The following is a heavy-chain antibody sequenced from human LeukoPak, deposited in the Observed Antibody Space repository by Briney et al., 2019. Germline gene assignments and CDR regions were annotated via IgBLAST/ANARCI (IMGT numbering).Heavy chain of an antibody. D-gene: IGHD3-10*01. J-gene: IGHJ3*02. Sequence: GGSLRLSCAASGFTFSSYAMSWVRQAPGKGLEWVSAISGSGGSTYYADSVKGRFTISRDNSKNMLDLQMNSLRAEDTAVYYCAKDIESYYYGSGSYGGAFDIWGQGTMITVSS. CDR2: ISGSGGST. V-gene: IGHV3-23*01. CDR1: GFTFSSYA. CDR3: AKDIESYYYGSGSYGGAFDI.